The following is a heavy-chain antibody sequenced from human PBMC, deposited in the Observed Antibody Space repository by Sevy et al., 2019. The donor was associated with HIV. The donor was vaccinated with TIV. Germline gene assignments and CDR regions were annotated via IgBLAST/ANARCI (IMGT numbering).Heavy chain of an antibody. D-gene: IGHD6-13*01. V-gene: IGHV3-11*01. J-gene: IGHJ4*02. CDR1: GFTFSDYY. CDR3: ARTRLPLEQPERDGYFDY. Sequence: GGSLRLSCAASGFTFSDYYMSWIRQAPGKGLEWVSYFVGSGNTIHYADSVKGRFTISRDNAKNSLYLQMNSLRAEDTAVYYCARTRLPLEQPERDGYFDYWGQGTLVTVSS. CDR2: FVGSGNTI.